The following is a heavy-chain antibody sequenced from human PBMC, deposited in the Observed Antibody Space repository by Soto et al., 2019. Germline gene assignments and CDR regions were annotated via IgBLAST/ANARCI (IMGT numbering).Heavy chain of an antibody. V-gene: IGHV3-23*01. Sequence: GGSLRLSCAASGFTFGSFSMSWVRQAPGKGLEWLSAISPSGGDTYNADSVKGRFTVSRDNSKNTLYLQMNSLRAEDTAVYYCAKRDGPYYFYYYMDVWGKGTTVTVSS. CDR3: AKRDGPYYFYYYMDV. J-gene: IGHJ6*03. CDR2: ISPSGGDT. CDR1: GFTFGSFS.